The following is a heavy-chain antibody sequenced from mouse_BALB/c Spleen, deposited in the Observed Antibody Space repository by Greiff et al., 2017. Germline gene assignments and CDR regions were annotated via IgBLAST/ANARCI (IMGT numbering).Heavy chain of an antibody. CDR2: IYPGGGCT. CDR3: ARLALTGSYYFDY. Sequence: VQLQQSGAELVRPGTSVKISCKASGYTFTNYWLGWVKQRPGHGLEWIGDIYPGGGCTNYNEKFKGKATLTADTSSSTAYMQLSSLTSEDSAVYFCARLALTGSYYFDYWGQGTTLTVSS. CDR1: GYTFTNYW. V-gene: IGHV1-63*02. D-gene: IGHD4-1*01. J-gene: IGHJ2*01.